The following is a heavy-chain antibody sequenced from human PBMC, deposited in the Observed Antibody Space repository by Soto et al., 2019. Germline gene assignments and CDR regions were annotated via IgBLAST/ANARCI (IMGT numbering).Heavy chain of an antibody. CDR3: TRVDDNYIWGSSPAGAFDI. J-gene: IGHJ3*02. D-gene: IGHD3-16*01. Sequence: GGSLRLSCTASGFTFGDYAMSWFRQAPGKGLEWVGFIRSKAYGGTTEYAASVKGRFTISRDDSKSIAYLQMNSLKTEDTAVYYCTRVDDNYIWGSSPAGAFDIWGQGTMVTVSS. CDR2: IRSKAYGGTT. V-gene: IGHV3-49*03. CDR1: GFTFGDYA.